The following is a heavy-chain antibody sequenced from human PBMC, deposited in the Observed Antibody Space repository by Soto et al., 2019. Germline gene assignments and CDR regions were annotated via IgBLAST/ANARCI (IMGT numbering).Heavy chain of an antibody. D-gene: IGHD3-22*01. CDR1: GFTFSSYA. J-gene: IGHJ4*02. Sequence: EVQLLESGGGLVQPGGSLRLSCAASGFTFSSYAMSWVRQAPGKGLEWVGRIKSKTDGGTTDYAAPVKGRFTISRDDSKNTLYLQMNSLKTEDTAVYYCTTDQLNYYDSSGYYHDYWGQGTLVTVSS. CDR3: TTDQLNYYDSSGYYHDY. V-gene: IGHV3-15*01. CDR2: IKSKTDGGTT.